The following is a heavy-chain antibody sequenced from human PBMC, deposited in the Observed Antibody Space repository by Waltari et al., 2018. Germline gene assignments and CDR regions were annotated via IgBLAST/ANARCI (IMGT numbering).Heavy chain of an antibody. V-gene: IGHV4-59*01. CDR2: IYYSGST. J-gene: IGHJ3*02. CDR3: ARDYGYDSSGYYQVAFDI. CDR1: GGSISSYY. D-gene: IGHD3-22*01. Sequence: QVQLQDSGTGLVKHSETLYLTSTVSGGSISSYYESWTRQPPGKGLEWIGYIYYSGSTNYNPSLKSRVTISVDTSKNQFSLKLSSVTAADTAVYYCARDYGYDSSGYYQVAFDIWGQGTMVTVSS.